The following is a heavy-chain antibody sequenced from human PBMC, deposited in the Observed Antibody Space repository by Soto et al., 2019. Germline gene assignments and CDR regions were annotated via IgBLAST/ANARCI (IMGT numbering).Heavy chain of an antibody. D-gene: IGHD3-16*01. CDR3: AKDRVYVEMATDAFDI. V-gene: IGHV3-23*01. J-gene: IGHJ3*02. CDR2: ISCSGGST. CDR1: GFTFSSYA. Sequence: GGSLRLSCAASGFTFSSYAMSWVRQAPGKGLEWVSAISCSGGSTYYADSVKGRFTISRDNSKNTLYLQMNSLRAEDTAVYYCAKDRVYVEMATDAFDIWGQGTMVTVSS.